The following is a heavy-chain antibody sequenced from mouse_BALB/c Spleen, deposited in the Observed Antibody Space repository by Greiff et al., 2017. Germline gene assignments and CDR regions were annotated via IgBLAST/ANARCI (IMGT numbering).Heavy chain of an antibody. Sequence: DVMLVESGGGLVKPGGSLKLSCAASGFTFSDYYMYWVRQTPEKRLEWVATISDGGSYTYYPDSVKRRFTISRDNAKNNLYLQMSSLKSEDTAMYYCARDGLFDYWGQGTTLTVSS. CDR1: GFTFSDYY. V-gene: IGHV5-4*02. J-gene: IGHJ2*01. CDR2: ISDGGSYT. CDR3: ARDGLFDY.